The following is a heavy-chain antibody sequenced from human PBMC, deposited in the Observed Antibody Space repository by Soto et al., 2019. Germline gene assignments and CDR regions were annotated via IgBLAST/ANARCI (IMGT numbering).Heavy chain of an antibody. CDR3: ARKTALWFGELGTYNWFDP. CDR2: INHSGST. CDR1: GGSFSGYY. Sequence: PSETLSLTCAVYGGSFSGYYWSWIRQPPGKGLEWIGEINHSGSTNYNPSLKSRVTISVDTSKNQFSLKLSSVTAADTAVYYCARKTALWFGELGTYNWFDPWGQGTQVTVSS. V-gene: IGHV4-34*01. J-gene: IGHJ5*02. D-gene: IGHD3-10*01.